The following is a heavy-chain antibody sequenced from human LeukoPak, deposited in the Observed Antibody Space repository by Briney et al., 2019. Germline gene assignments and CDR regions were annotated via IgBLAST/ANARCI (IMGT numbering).Heavy chain of an antibody. Sequence: GGSLRLSCVVSGYSFSTNMMTWVRQAPGKGLEWVATILPAGKGSYRADSVKGRFAISRDNAKDSLFLQMNSLRGDDTAVYYCMSAHGYWGQGTLVTVSS. CDR1: GYSFSTNM. J-gene: IGHJ4*02. CDR2: ILPAGKGS. V-gene: IGHV3-7*01. CDR3: MSAHGY.